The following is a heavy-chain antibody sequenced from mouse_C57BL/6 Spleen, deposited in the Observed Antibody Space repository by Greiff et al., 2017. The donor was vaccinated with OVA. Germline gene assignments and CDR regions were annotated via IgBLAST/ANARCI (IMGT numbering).Heavy chain of an antibody. D-gene: IGHD1-1*01. CDR3: AYYGRRSGYFDV. V-gene: IGHV14-2*01. Sequence: VQLQQPGAELVKPGASVKLSCTASGFNITDYYMHWVKQRPEQGLEWIGKIDPGDGETKYTPKFKGKATITADTSSNTAYLQLSSLKSEDTAVCYSAYYGRRSGYFDVWGTGTTVTVSS. J-gene: IGHJ1*03. CDR1: GFNITDYY. CDR2: IDPGDGET.